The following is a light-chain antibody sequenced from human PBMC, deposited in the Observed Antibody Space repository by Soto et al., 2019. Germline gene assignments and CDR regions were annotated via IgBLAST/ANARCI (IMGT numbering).Light chain of an antibody. Sequence: EIGLTQSPGTLSLSPGERATLSCRASQSVSSSYLAWYQQKPGQAPRLLIYGASTRATGIPDRFSVSGSGTDFTLTISRLEPEDFAVYYCQQYGSSPYTCGQGTKLEIK. V-gene: IGKV3-20*01. CDR3: QQYGSSPYT. J-gene: IGKJ2*01. CDR2: GAS. CDR1: QSVSSSY.